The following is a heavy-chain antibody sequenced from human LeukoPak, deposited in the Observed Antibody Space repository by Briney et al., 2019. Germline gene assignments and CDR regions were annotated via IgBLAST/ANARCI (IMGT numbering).Heavy chain of an antibody. CDR3: ARHVLFYGGNSNYFDY. Sequence: PGGSLRLSCAASGFTVSSNYMSWVRQAPGKGLEWVSVIYSDGSTYYSDSVKGRFTISRDNSKNTLYLQMNSLRVEDTAVYYCARHVLFYGGNSNYFDYWGQGTLVTVSS. V-gene: IGHV3-53*01. CDR1: GFTVSSNY. CDR2: IYSDGST. J-gene: IGHJ4*02. D-gene: IGHD4-23*01.